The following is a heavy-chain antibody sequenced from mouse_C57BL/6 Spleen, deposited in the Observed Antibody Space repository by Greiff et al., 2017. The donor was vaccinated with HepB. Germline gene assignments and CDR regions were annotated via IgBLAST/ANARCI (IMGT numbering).Heavy chain of an antibody. Sequence: QVQLKQSGPGLVQPSQSLSITCTVSGFSFTSYGVHWVRQSPGKGLEWLGVIWSGGSTDYNAAFISRLSISKDNSKSQVFFKMNSLQAVDTAIYYCARDDYSNYCGYSMDYWGQGTSVTVSS. D-gene: IGHD2-5*01. J-gene: IGHJ4*01. V-gene: IGHV2-2*01. CDR3: ARDDYSNYCGYSMDY. CDR1: GFSFTSYG. CDR2: IWSGGST.